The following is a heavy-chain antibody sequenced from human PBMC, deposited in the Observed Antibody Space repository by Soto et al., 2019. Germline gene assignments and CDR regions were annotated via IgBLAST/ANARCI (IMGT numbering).Heavy chain of an antibody. J-gene: IGHJ5*02. Sequence: PGKGLEWVSRMSIDGGGIYYAASVKGRFTISRDNSKNTLYLQMNSLSPEDTAIYYFAKDHHTTLPVATDFSCQATRASDP. V-gene: IGHV3-23*01. CDR2: MSIDGGGI. CDR3: AKDHHTTLPVATDFSCQATRASDP. D-gene: IGHD1-26*01.